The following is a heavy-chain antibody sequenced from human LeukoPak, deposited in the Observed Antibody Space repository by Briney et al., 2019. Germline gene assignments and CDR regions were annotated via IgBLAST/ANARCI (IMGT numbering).Heavy chain of an antibody. CDR3: ARLGATTFYAWFSATVDY. CDR2: IYTSGST. V-gene: IGHV4-61*02. CDR1: GGSISSGSYY. J-gene: IGHJ4*02. Sequence: SETLSLTCTVSGGSISSGSYYWSWIRQPAGKGLEWIGRIYTSGSTNYNPSLKSRVTISVDTSKNQFSLKLSSVTAADTAVYYCARLGATTFYAWFSATVDYWGQGTLVTVSS. D-gene: IGHD2/OR15-2a*01.